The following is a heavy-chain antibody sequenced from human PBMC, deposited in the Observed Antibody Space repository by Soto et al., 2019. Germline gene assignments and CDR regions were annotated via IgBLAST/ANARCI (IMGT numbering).Heavy chain of an antibody. V-gene: IGHV4-39*01. Sequence: PSETLSLTCTVSGGSISSSSYYWGWIRQPPGKGLEWIGSIYYSGSTYYNPSLKSRVTISVDTSKNQFSLKLSSVTAADTAVYYCARQLWLRGNWFDPWGQGTLVT. CDR1: GGSISSSSYY. D-gene: IGHD5-18*01. CDR3: ARQLWLRGNWFDP. CDR2: IYYSGST. J-gene: IGHJ5*02.